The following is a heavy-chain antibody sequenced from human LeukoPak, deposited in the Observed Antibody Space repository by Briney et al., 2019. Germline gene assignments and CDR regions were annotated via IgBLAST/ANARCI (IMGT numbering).Heavy chain of an antibody. CDR2: LYNTGSA. V-gene: IGHV4-59*08. Sequence: SETLFLTCTVSGDSISGYYWSWIRQPPGKGLQYIGFLYNTGSANYDPSLKSRVTISVDTCKNQFSLKLSSVTAAYTAVYYCARLYPAMVGIDYWGQGTLVTVSS. J-gene: IGHJ4*02. CDR1: GDSISGYY. CDR3: ARLYPAMVGIDY. D-gene: IGHD5-18*01.